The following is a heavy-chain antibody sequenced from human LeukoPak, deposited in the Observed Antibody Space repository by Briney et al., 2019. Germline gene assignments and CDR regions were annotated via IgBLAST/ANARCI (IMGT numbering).Heavy chain of an antibody. J-gene: IGHJ6*02. CDR3: ARDPVYYGSGSSYYYYYGMDV. V-gene: IGHV1-2*06. D-gene: IGHD3-10*01. CDR2: INPNSGGT. Sequence: GASVKVSCKASGYTFTGYYMHWVRQAPGQGLEWMGRINPNSGGTNYAQKFQGRVTMTRDTSISTAYMELSRLRSDDTAVYYCARDPVYYGSGSSYYYYYGMDVWGQGTTVTVSS. CDR1: GYTFTGYY.